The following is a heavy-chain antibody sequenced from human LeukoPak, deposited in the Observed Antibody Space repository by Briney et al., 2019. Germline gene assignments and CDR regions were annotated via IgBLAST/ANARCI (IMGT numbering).Heavy chain of an antibody. Sequence: SGGSLRLSCAASGFTFSSYGMHWVRQAPGKGLEWVAFIQSDGSNRYYADSVKGRFTISRDNAKNSLYLQMNSLRAEDTAVYYCARHVVAVGFDYWGQGTLVTVSS. CDR2: IQSDGSNR. CDR1: GFTFSSYG. CDR3: ARHVVAVGFDY. V-gene: IGHV3-30*02. J-gene: IGHJ4*02. D-gene: IGHD3-22*01.